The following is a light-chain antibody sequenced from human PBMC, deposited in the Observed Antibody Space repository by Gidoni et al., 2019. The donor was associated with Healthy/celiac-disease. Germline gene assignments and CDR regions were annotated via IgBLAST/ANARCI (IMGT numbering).Light chain of an antibody. V-gene: IGLV1-47*01. CDR3: AAWDDSLSGRV. CDR2: RNN. J-gene: IGLJ2*01. CDR1: SSNIGSNY. Sequence: QSVLTQPPSASGTPGQRVTISCSGSSSNIGSNYVYWYQQLPGTAPKLLIYRNNQPPSGVPDRFSGSKSGTSASLAISGLRSEDEADYYCAAWDDSLSGRVFGGGTKLTV.